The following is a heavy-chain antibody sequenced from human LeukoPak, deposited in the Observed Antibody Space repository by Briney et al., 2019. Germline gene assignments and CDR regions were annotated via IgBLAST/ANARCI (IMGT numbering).Heavy chain of an antibody. Sequence: GGSLRLSCVASGFDISYNYVGWVRQAPGKGLEWVSVIHTGGTTHYADSVKGRFTISKDTSNNTVYLQVNSVTVEDTAVYYCARVWFGYFFQWGQGALVIVSS. J-gene: IGHJ4*02. CDR3: ARVWFGYFFQ. CDR1: GFDISYNY. D-gene: IGHD3-10*01. V-gene: IGHV3-53*01. CDR2: IHTGGTT.